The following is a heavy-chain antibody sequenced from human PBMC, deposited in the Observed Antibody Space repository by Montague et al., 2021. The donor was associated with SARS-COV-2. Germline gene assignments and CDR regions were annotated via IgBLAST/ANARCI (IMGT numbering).Heavy chain of an antibody. J-gene: IGHJ1*01. CDR2: ISRSSRTI. CDR3: ADYGDTKPFQH. D-gene: IGHD4-17*01. CDR1: GFTFGSYS. V-gene: IGHV3-48*04. Sequence: SLRLSCAASGFTFGSYSMNWVRQAPGKGLEWVSYISRSSRTIYYADSVKGRITISRDNAKNSLYLQMNSLRAEDTAVYYCADYGDTKPFQHWGQGTLVTVSS.